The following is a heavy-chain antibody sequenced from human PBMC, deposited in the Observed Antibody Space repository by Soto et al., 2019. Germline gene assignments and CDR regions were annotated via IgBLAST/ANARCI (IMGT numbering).Heavy chain of an antibody. J-gene: IGHJ6*03. CDR2: IYYSGST. Sequence: SETLSLTCTVSGGSISSYYWSWIRQPPGKGLEWIGYIYYSGSTNYNPSLKSRVTISVDTSKNQFSLKLSSVTAADTAVYYCARQQVERGDYYYYMDVWGKGTTVTVSS. CDR3: ARQQVERGDYYYYMDV. D-gene: IGHD6-13*01. V-gene: IGHV4-59*01. CDR1: GGSISSYY.